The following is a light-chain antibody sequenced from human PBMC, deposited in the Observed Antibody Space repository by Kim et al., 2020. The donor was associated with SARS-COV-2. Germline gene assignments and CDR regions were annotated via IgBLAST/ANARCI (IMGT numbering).Light chain of an antibody. CDR2: DAS. V-gene: IGKV3-20*01. CDR1: QSVSNND. Sequence: PGESATRSCRASQSVSNNDIAWDQQKPGQAPRLLIYDASRRATGIADRFSGSGSGTEFTLTISRLGPEDFAVYHCQQHGSAPWTFGQGTKVDIK. CDR3: QQHGSAPWT. J-gene: IGKJ1*01.